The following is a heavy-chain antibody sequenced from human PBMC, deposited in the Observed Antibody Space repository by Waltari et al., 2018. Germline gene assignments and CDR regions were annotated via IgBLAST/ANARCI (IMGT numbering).Heavy chain of an antibody. CDR2: INVDGSST. CDR1: GFTFSNYW. CDR3: TRGEINYSRFDY. D-gene: IGHD4-4*01. V-gene: IGHV3-74*01. J-gene: IGHJ4*02. Sequence: EVQLVESGGDLVQPGGSLRLSCAASGFTFSNYWMHWVRQAPGKGLAWVCRINVDGSSTVYANSVAGRFTSSSDNAKNTVYLEMSGLRAEDTAVYYCTRGEINYSRFDYWGQGSLVTVSS.